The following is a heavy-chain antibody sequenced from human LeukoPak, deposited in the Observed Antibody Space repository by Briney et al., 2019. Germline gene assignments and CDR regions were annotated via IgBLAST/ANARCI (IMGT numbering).Heavy chain of an antibody. V-gene: IGHV3-23*01. CDR2: MFGSGGST. D-gene: IGHD6-19*01. J-gene: IGHJ4*02. CDR1: GFTFSDYA. CDR3: AKNQGQWLVPVDY. Sequence: GGSLSLSRAASGFTFSDYAMRWVRQAPGKGLEWVSSMFGSGGSTYYADSVKGRFTISRDNSKNTLYLQMKNLRAEDTALYYCAKNQGQWLVPVDYWGQGTLVTVSS.